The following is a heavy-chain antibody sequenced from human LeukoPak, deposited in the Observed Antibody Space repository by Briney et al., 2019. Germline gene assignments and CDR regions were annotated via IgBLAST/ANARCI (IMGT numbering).Heavy chain of an antibody. CDR3: ARYEQRPGVTASDP. Sequence: GGSLRLSCAASGFTFNSYWMVWFRQAPGKGLVWVSCINPDGSWTLHADSVKGRFAISRDYARNTLYLQMNSLGVEDTAMYYCARYEQRPGVTASDPWSQGTLVTVSS. V-gene: IGHV3-74*01. D-gene: IGHD2-21*02. CDR2: INPDGSWT. J-gene: IGHJ5*02. CDR1: GFTFNSYW.